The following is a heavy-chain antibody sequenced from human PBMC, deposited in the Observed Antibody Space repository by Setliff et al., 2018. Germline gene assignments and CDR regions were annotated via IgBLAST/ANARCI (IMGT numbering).Heavy chain of an antibody. V-gene: IGHV1-46*01. D-gene: IGHD6-13*01. Sequence: ASVKVSCKAGGYTFTSYYMHWVRQAPGQGLEWMGTINTGGGSASIVDQFQGRVTMTRDTSASTVYMEMGNLTSDDTAVYYCARAGSAAAGRKGIFEYWGQGSLVTVSS. J-gene: IGHJ4*02. CDR1: GYTFTSYY. CDR2: INTGGGSA. CDR3: ARAGSAAAGRKGIFEY.